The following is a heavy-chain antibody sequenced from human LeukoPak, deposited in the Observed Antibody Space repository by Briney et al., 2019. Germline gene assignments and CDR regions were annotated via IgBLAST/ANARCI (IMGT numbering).Heavy chain of an antibody. V-gene: IGHV3-23*01. J-gene: IGHJ4*02. CDR3: AKHRRSTLVTAYFDS. CDR2: ISSGGGTT. CDR1: GFTFSSYA. D-gene: IGHD2-21*02. Sequence: GGSLRLSCAASGFTFSSYAMSWVRQAPGKGLEWVSSISSGGGTTYYADSVKGRFTISRDNSKNTLYLQMNSLRVEDTAVYYCAKHRRSTLVTAYFDSWGQGTLVTVSS.